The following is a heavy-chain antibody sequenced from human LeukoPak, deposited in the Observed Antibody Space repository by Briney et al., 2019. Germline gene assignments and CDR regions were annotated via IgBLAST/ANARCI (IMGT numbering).Heavy chain of an antibody. J-gene: IGHJ4*02. CDR2: IYYSGST. D-gene: IGHD3-9*01. Sequence: PSQTLSLTCTVSGDSISSGVSYWSWIRQHPGRGLEWIGNIYYSGSTHYNPSLKSRLTISVDTSKNQFSLKLSSVTVADTAVYYCARAPHYDISAFDYWGQGTLVTVSS. CDR1: GDSISSGVSY. CDR3: ARAPHYDISAFDY. V-gene: IGHV4-31*03.